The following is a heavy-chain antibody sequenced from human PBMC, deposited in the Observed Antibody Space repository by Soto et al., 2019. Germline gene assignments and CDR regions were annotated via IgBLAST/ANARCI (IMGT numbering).Heavy chain of an antibody. V-gene: IGHV1-2*02. Sequence: GASVRVSCKASGYTFTGYYMHWVRQAPGQGLEWMGWINPNSGGTNYAQKFQCRVTMTRDTSISTAYMELSRLRSDDTAVYYCARDSSSRILYYYGMDVWGQGNTVTVSS. CDR1: GYTFTGYY. CDR2: INPNSGGT. D-gene: IGHD6-13*01. CDR3: ARDSSSRILYYYGMDV. J-gene: IGHJ6*02.